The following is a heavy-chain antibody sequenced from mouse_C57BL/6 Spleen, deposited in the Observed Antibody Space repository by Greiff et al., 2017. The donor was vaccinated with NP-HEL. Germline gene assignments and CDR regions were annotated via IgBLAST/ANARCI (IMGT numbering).Heavy chain of an antibody. J-gene: IGHJ4*01. V-gene: IGHV1-4*01. CDR2: INPSSGYT. D-gene: IGHD3-3*01. Sequence: QVQLQQSGAELARPGASVKMSCKASGYTFTSYTMHWVKQRPGQGLEWIGYINPSSGYTKYNQKFNDKATLTADKSSSTAYMQLSSLTSEDSAVYYCARERAGTMDYWGQGTSVTVSS. CDR1: GYTFTSYT. CDR3: ARERAGTMDY.